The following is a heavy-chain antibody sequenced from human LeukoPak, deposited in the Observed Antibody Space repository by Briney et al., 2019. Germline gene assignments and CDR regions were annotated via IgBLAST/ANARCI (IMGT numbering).Heavy chain of an antibody. CDR1: GFTFSSYA. D-gene: IGHD5-12*01. Sequence: GGSLRLSCAASGFTFSSYAMSWVRQAPGKGLEWVSAISGSGGSTYYADSVKGRFTISRDNSKNTLYLQMNSLRAEDTAVYYCAKDGRVATGYYLDYWGQGTLVTVSS. CDR2: ISGSGGST. V-gene: IGHV3-23*01. J-gene: IGHJ4*02. CDR3: AKDGRVATGYYLDY.